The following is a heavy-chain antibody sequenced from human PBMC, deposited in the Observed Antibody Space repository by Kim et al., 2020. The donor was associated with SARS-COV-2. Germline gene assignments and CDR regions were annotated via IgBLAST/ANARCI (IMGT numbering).Heavy chain of an antibody. CDR1: GYTFTGYY. D-gene: IGHD4-4*01. Sequence: ASVKVSCKASGYTFTGYYMHWVRQPPGQGLEWMGRINPNNGSTKYTQKFQGRFTMTKDTSISTAYMELSRLRSDDTAVYYCAGVKTVTAPYYFDYWGQGTLVAVSS. J-gene: IGHJ4*02. V-gene: IGHV1-2*06. CDR3: AGVKTVTAPYYFDY. CDR2: INPNNGST.